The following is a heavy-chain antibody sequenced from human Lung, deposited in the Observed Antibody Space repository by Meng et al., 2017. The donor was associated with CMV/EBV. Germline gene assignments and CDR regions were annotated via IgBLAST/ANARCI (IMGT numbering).Heavy chain of an antibody. J-gene: IGHJ6*04. CDR3: ARDMYGDQSYHGRDG. CDR1: GLTVSNNY. Sequence: GGSLRLSCAASGLTVSNNYLTWVRQAPGKGLERVSVFYSGGSTYYADSVKGRFTVSRDNSKNTLYLQMNSLRVEDTGMYYCARDMYGDQSYHGRDGWGRGTXVTVSS. V-gene: IGHV3-66*02. CDR2: FYSGGST. D-gene: IGHD3-10*02.